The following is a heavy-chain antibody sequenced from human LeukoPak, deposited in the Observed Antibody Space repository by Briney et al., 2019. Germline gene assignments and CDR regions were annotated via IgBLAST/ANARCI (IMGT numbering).Heavy chain of an antibody. CDR3: ACGVGYYFDY. D-gene: IGHD3-3*01. J-gene: IGHJ4*02. CDR1: GGSISSGSYY. CDR2: IYTSGST. Sequence: SQTLSLTCTVSGGSISSGSYYWSWIRQPAGKGLEWIGHIYTSGSTNYNPSLKSRVTTSVDTSKNQFSLKLSSVTAADTAVYYCACGVGYYFDYWGQGTLVTVSS. V-gene: IGHV4-61*09.